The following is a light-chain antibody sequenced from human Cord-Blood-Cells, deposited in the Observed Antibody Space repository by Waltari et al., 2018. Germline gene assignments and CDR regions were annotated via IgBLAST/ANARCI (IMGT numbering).Light chain of an antibody. V-gene: IGKV1-39*01. Sequence: DIQMTQSPSSLSASVGDRVTITCRASQSISSYLNWYQQKPGKAPKLLIYAASSLQSGAPSRFSGSGSGTDFTLTISSLQPEYFATYYCQQSYSTLTFGGGTKVEIK. J-gene: IGKJ4*01. CDR3: QQSYSTLT. CDR2: AAS. CDR1: QSISSY.